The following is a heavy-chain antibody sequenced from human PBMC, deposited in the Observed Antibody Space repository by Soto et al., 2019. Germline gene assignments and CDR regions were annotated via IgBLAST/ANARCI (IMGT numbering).Heavy chain of an antibody. Sequence: SQTPSVTCDISGYSLSSNIAAWNSIRQSPATGLEWLGRTYYRSKWYNDYAVSVKSRITINPDTSKNQFSLQLNSVTPEDTAVDYCARGDDYVWGSYRYTGWSFDHWGQGTLVTVSS. CDR1: GYSLSSNIAA. CDR2: TYYRSKWYN. V-gene: IGHV6-1*01. CDR3: ARGDDYVWGSYRYTGWSFDH. J-gene: IGHJ4*02. D-gene: IGHD3-16*02.